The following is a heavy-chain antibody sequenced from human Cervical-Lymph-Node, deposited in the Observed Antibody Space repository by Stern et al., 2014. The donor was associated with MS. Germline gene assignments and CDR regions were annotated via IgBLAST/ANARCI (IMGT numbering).Heavy chain of an antibody. Sequence: VQLVQSGAEVKKSGESLKISCKGAGYSFSSHWIAWVRQKPGKGLEWMGIIYPGDSDTRHSPSFQGQVSISVDKSSSTASLQWSSLTDSDTAIYYCARQGNYHDSHAFDIWGQGTMVIVSS. D-gene: IGHD3-10*01. CDR1: GYSFSSHW. V-gene: IGHV5-51*01. J-gene: IGHJ3*02. CDR2: IYPGDSDT. CDR3: ARQGNYHDSHAFDI.